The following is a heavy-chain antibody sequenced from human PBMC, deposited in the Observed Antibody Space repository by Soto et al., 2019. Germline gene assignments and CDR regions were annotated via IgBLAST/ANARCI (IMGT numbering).Heavy chain of an antibody. Sequence: QVQLQESGPGLVKPSETLSLTCTVSGGSVSSNNYYWSWIRQPPGKGLEWIGYISYSGSTNYNPSLKSRVTMSLDTSKKQFSLRLSSVTAADTAVYYCARDGFSSIYFDLWGRGTLVTVSS. CDR1: GGSVSSNNYY. CDR2: ISYSGST. J-gene: IGHJ2*01. CDR3: ARDGFSSIYFDL. D-gene: IGHD6-13*01. V-gene: IGHV4-61*01.